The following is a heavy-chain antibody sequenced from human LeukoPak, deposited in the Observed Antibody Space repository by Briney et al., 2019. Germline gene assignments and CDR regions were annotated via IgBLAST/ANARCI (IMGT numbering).Heavy chain of an antibody. V-gene: IGHV1-69*01. CDR1: GGTFISYA. Sequence: GASVEVSCKASGGTFISYAISWVRQAPGQGLEWVGGIIPIFGTANYAQKFQGRVTITADESTSTAYMELSSLRSEDTAVYYCARGHCSSTSCYWFGYYYYGMDVWGQGTTVTVSS. CDR3: ARGHCSSTSCYWFGYYYYGMDV. CDR2: IIPIFGTA. J-gene: IGHJ6*02. D-gene: IGHD2-2*01.